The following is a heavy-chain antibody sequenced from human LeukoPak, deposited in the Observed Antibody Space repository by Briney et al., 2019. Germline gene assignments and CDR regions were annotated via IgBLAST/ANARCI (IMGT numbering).Heavy chain of an antibody. D-gene: IGHD4-23*01. Sequence: ASVKVSCKASGYTFTGYYMHWVRQAPGQGLEWVGWINPNSGGTNYAQKFQGRVTMTRDTSISTAYMELSRLRSDDTAVYYCARDTDYGGNAAWDYWGQGTLVTVSS. CDR3: ARDTDYGGNAAWDY. CDR1: GYTFTGYY. CDR2: INPNSGGT. V-gene: IGHV1-2*02. J-gene: IGHJ4*02.